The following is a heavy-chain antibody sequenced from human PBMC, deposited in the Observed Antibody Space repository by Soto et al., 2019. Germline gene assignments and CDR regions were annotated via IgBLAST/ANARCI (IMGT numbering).Heavy chain of an antibody. Sequence: EVRLLESGGGLIQPGGSLRLSCAASGFTFSNFAMTWVRQAPGKGLEWVSSISGSGTGSYYADSVRGRYTNSRDNSKNTAYLQMNSLRGEDTAVYYCAKEWDVVVVPSVFPGEWGQGILVTFSS. J-gene: IGHJ4*02. D-gene: IGHD2-15*01. CDR1: GFTFSNFA. CDR3: AKEWDVVVVPSVFPGE. V-gene: IGHV3-23*01. CDR2: ISGSGTGS.